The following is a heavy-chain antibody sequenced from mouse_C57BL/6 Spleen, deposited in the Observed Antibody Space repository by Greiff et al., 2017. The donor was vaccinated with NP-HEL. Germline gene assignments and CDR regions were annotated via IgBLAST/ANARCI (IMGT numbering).Heavy chain of an antibody. CDR1: GYTFPSHW. J-gene: IGHJ2*01. Sequence: QVQLQQLGAELVRPWSSVKLSCKASGYTFPSHWMDWVKQRPGQGLEWIGNIYPSDSEIHYNQKFKDKATLTVDKSSSTAYMQLSSLTSEDSAVYYCARGDFTTVVPFDYWGQGTTLTVSS. CDR3: ARGDFTTVVPFDY. D-gene: IGHD1-1*01. V-gene: IGHV1-61*01. CDR2: IYPSDSEI.